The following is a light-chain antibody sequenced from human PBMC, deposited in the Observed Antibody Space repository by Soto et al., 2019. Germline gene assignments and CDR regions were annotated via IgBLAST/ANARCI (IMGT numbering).Light chain of an antibody. CDR3: QQSYSTPFT. CDR2: GAS. CDR1: QSITTS. Sequence: DIQMTQAPSSLSASVGDRVTITCRASQSITTSLSWYQQKPGKAPKVLIYGASNLQGGVPSRFSGSGSGTDFTLIISSLQPEDFAAYYCQQSYSTPFTFGPGTGVDVK. J-gene: IGKJ3*01. V-gene: IGKV1-39*01.